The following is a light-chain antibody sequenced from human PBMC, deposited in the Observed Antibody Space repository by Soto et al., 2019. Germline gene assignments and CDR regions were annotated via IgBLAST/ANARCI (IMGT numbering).Light chain of an antibody. V-gene: IGKV3-11*01. Sequence: IVLTQSPATLSLSPGERATLSCRASQSVSRYLAWYQQKPGQAPRLLIYDASNRATGIPARFSGSGSGTDFTLNISSLEPEDFAVYYCQQRGNWPPYTFGQGTKLEIK. CDR2: DAS. CDR3: QQRGNWPPYT. J-gene: IGKJ2*01. CDR1: QSVSRY.